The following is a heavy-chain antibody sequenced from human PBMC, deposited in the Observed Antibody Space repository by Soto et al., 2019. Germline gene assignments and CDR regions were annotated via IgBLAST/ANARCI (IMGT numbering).Heavy chain of an antibody. D-gene: IGHD6-13*01. V-gene: IGHV3-21*01. J-gene: IGHJ6*02. CDR3: ARDIAAAGYYYYGMDV. CDR1: GFTFSSYS. CDR2: ISSSSYI. Sequence: GGSLRLSCAASGFTFSSYSMNWVRQAPGKGLEWVSSISSSSYIYYADSVKGRFTISRDNAKNSLYLQMNSLRAEDTAVYYCARDIAAAGYYYYGMDVWGQGTTVTVS.